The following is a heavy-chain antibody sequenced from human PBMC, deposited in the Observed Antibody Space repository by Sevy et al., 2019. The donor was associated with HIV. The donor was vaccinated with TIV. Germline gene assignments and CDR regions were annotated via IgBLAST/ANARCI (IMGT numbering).Heavy chain of an antibody. Sequence: GGSLRLSCAASGLIFSDYYMGWVRQAPGKVLEWVADISSGNTYTNYADSVKGRFTISRDNAKKSLYLQMKTLRAEATAVYCCARLRVIASAPYYFDYWGQGALVTAS. CDR2: ISSGNTYT. CDR1: GLIFSDYY. J-gene: IGHJ4*02. D-gene: IGHD2-21*01. CDR3: ARLRVIASAPYYFDY. V-gene: IGHV3-11*06.